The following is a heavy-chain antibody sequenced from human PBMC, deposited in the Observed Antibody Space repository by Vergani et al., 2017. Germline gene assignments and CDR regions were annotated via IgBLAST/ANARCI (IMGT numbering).Heavy chain of an antibody. D-gene: IGHD3-10*01. CDR3: ARDPPYYYGSGTYWDDAFEI. CDR1: GFTFSSYA. J-gene: IGHJ3*02. CDR2: ISSSGSTI. Sequence: EVQLLESGGGLVQPGGSLRLSCAASGFTFSSYAMSWVRQAPGKGLEWVSYISSSGSTIYYADSVKGRFTISRDNAKNSLYLQMNSLRAEDTAVYYCARDPPYYYGSGTYWDDAFEIWGQGTMVTVSS. V-gene: IGHV3-48*04.